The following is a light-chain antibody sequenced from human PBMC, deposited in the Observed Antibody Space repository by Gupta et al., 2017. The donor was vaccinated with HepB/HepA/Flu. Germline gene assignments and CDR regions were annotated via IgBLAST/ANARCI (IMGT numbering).Light chain of an antibody. J-gene: IGKJ1*01. CDR1: HRGLDSYNNKNY. Sequence: DSVMTQPPASLPLSLRERATISCSSSHRGLDSYNNKNYLAWYQQKPGQPPKLLIYWVSTRESGVPDRFSGRGSGTDFALTISSLQAEDVAVYYCQQDASTPRTFGQGTKVEIK. CDR3: QQDASTPRT. V-gene: IGKV4-1*01. CDR2: WVS.